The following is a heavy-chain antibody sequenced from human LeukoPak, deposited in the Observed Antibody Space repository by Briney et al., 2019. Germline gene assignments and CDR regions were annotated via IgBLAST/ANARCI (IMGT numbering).Heavy chain of an antibody. CDR3: ARGTAMVESGFDY. CDR2: IYTSGST. CDR1: GGSISSYY. Sequence: SETLSLTCTVSGGSISSYYWSWIRQPPGKGLEWIGNIYTSGSTNYNPSLKSRVTISVDTSKNQFSLKLSSVTAADTAVYYCARGTAMVESGFDYWGQGTLVTVSS. J-gene: IGHJ4*02. V-gene: IGHV4-4*09. D-gene: IGHD5-18*01.